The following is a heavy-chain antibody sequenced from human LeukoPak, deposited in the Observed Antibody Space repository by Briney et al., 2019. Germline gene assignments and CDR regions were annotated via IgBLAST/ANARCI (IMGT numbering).Heavy chain of an antibody. V-gene: IGHV4-34*01. Sequence: SGTLSLTCTVSSGSISSYYWSWIRQPPGKGLEWIGEINHSGSTNYNPFLKSRVTISVDTSKNQFSLKLSSVTAADTAVYYCARGRLGVTIFGVVTDNWFDPWGQGTLVTVSS. CDR1: SGSISSYY. CDR2: INHSGST. J-gene: IGHJ5*02. CDR3: ARGRLGVTIFGVVTDNWFDP. D-gene: IGHD3-3*01.